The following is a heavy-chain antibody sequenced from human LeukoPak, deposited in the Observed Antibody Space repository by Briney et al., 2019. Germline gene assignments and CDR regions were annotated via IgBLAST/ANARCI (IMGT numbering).Heavy chain of an antibody. CDR1: GGSVRSSGNY. D-gene: IGHD1-26*01. CDR3: ARDGGRLGATFN. V-gene: IGHV4-39*07. CDR2: IYFSGNT. J-gene: IGHJ1*01. Sequence: NTSETLSLTCTVSGGSVRSSGNYWGWIRQPPGKGLEWIGNIYFSGNTYYNPSLKSRVTISVDTSKNQFSLKLSSVTAADTAVYYCARDGGRLGATFNWGQGTLVTVSS.